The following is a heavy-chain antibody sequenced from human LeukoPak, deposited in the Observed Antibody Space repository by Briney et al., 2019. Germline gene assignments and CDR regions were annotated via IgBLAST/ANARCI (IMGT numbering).Heavy chain of an antibody. D-gene: IGHD6-19*01. CDR1: GFTVSSNY. Sequence: GGSLRLSCAASGFTVSSNYMSWVRQAPGKGLEWVSAISGSGDYTYYADSVKGRFTISRDNSKNTLYLQMNSLRAEDTALYYCAKGGIAVSGTSYYYYMDVWGKGTTVTISS. CDR2: ISGSGDYT. J-gene: IGHJ6*03. V-gene: IGHV3-23*01. CDR3: AKGGIAVSGTSYYYYMDV.